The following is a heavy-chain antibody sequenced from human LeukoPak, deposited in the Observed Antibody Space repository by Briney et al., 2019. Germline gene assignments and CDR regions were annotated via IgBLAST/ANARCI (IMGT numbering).Heavy chain of an antibody. D-gene: IGHD3-3*01. Sequence: GSSVKVSCKASGGTFSSYAISWVRQAPGQGLEWMGGIIPIFGTANYAQKFQGRVTITADESTSTAYMELSSLRSEDTAVYYCARYFYDFWSGYFALSGMDVWGQGTTVTVSS. CDR2: IIPIFGTA. V-gene: IGHV1-69*01. CDR3: ARYFYDFWSGYFALSGMDV. CDR1: GGTFSSYA. J-gene: IGHJ6*02.